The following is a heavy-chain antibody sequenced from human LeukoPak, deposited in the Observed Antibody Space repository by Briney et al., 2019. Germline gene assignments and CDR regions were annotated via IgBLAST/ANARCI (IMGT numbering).Heavy chain of an antibody. Sequence: ASVKVSCKASGYTFTTYPINWVRQAPGQGLEWMGWIDTNTGSPTYAQGLTGQFVFSLDTSVSTAFLQITSLKAEDTALYYCVRGIDTTGYFNYWGQGTLVTVSS. V-gene: IGHV7-4-1*02. D-gene: IGHD3-22*01. J-gene: IGHJ4*02. CDR1: GYTFTTYP. CDR3: VRGIDTTGYFNY. CDR2: IDTNTGSP.